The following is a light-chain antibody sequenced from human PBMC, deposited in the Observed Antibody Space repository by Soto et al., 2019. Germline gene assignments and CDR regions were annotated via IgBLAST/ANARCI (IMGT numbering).Light chain of an antibody. Sequence: DIRMSQSPSSLSASLGDRITITCQASQVITTSLSWFQQRPGKAPRLLIFDASYLEAGVPSRFSGSGSGTDFSFTISSLQPEDIATYYCQQYDSLQYTFGQGTKLEIK. J-gene: IGKJ2*01. CDR3: QQYDSLQYT. CDR2: DAS. CDR1: QVITTS. V-gene: IGKV1-33*01.